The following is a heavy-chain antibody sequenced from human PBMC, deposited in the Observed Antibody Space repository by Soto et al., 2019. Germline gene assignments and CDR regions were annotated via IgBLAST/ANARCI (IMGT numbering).Heavy chain of an antibody. Sequence: SETLSLTCIVSGDSITSTAHYWGWIRQLPGKGLEWIATAYYSGTTHFNPSLKSRVTISVDSSNNRFSLMLSSVTAADTAVYFCARHFCGNSNNFFFDHWGQGGLVTVSS. CDR2: AYYSGTT. CDR3: ARHFCGNSNNFFFDH. D-gene: IGHD2-21*02. V-gene: IGHV4-39*01. J-gene: IGHJ4*02. CDR1: GDSITSTAHY.